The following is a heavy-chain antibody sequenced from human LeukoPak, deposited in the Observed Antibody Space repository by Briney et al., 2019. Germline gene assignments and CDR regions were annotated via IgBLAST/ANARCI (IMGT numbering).Heavy chain of an antibody. D-gene: IGHD6-13*01. V-gene: IGHV4-38-2*01. Sequence: SETLSLTCAVSGYSISSGYYWGWIRQPPGKGLEWIGSIYHSGSTYYNPSLKSRVTISVDMSKNQFSLKLSSVTAADTAVYYCARAVGGGAAGRYYYGMDVWGKGTTVTVSS. CDR3: ARAVGGGAAGRYYYGMDV. CDR2: IYHSGST. J-gene: IGHJ6*04. CDR1: GYSISSGYY.